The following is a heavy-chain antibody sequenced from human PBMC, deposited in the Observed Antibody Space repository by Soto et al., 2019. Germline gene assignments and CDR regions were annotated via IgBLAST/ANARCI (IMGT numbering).Heavy chain of an antibody. V-gene: IGHV3-48*04. CDR1: GFTFSSYS. CDR3: ARDSWVEYN. CDR2: ISSSGSTI. J-gene: IGHJ4*02. D-gene: IGHD1-1*01. Sequence: GGSLRLSCAASGFTFSSYSMNWVRQALGKGLEWVSYISSSGSTIYYADSVKGQFTISRDNAKNSLYLQMNSLRAEDTAVYYYARDSWVEYNWGQGTLVTVSS.